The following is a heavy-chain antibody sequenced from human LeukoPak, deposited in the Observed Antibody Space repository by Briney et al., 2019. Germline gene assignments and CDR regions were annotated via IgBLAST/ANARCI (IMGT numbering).Heavy chain of an antibody. D-gene: IGHD3-3*02. Sequence: PGGSLRLSCAASGFTFSDYYMSWIRQAPGKGLEWVSYISSSGSTIYYADSVKGRFTISRDNSKNTLYLQMNSLRAEDAAVYYCAKGRRGIRFDPWGQGTLVTVSS. CDR3: AKGRRGIRFDP. V-gene: IGHV3-11*04. J-gene: IGHJ5*02. CDR1: GFTFSDYY. CDR2: ISSSGSTI.